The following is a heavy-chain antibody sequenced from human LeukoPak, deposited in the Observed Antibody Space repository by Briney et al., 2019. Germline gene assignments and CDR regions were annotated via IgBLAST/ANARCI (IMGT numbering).Heavy chain of an antibody. D-gene: IGHD1-1*01. CDR2: ISGSGGST. Sequence: GGSLRLSCAASGFTFSCYAMSWVRQAPGKGLEWVSAISGSGGSTYYADSVKGRFTISRDNSKNTLYLQMNSLRAEDTAVYYCAKSWNREYDSRARFDPWGQGTLVTVSS. V-gene: IGHV3-23*01. CDR1: GFTFSCYA. J-gene: IGHJ5*02. CDR3: AKSWNREYDSRARFDP.